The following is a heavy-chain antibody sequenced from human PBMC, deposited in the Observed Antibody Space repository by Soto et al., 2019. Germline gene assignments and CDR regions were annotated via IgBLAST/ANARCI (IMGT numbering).Heavy chain of an antibody. V-gene: IGHV3-7*03. CDR1: GFTFSSYW. CDR3: ARVRITIFGVVKY. J-gene: IGHJ4*02. CDR2: IKQDGSEK. D-gene: IGHD3-3*01. Sequence: PGGSLRLSCAASGFTFSSYWMSWVRQAPGKGLEWVANIKQDGSEKHYADSVKGRFTISRDNAKNSLYLQMNSLRAEDTAVYYCARVRITIFGVVKYWGQGTLVTVSS.